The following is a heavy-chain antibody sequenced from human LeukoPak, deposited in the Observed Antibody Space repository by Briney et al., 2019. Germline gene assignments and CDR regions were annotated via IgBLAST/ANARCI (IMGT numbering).Heavy chain of an antibody. CDR3: AGDNARGGSFSDYLRYFHH. D-gene: IGHD5/OR15-5a*01. CDR1: GGSMSRGSYY. Sequence: SETLSLTCTVSGGSMSRGSYYSSWIRQPAGKGLEWIGRIYSSGSTDYNPSLKSRVTISVDTSKNQFSLNLGAVTAADTAVYYCAGDNARGGSFSDYLRYFHHWGQGTLVTVSS. V-gene: IGHV4-61*02. J-gene: IGHJ1*01. CDR2: IYSSGST.